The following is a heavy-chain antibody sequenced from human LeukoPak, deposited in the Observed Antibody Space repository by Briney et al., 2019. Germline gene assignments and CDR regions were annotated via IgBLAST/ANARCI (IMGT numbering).Heavy chain of an antibody. CDR3: ASWSMVRGVRFSVFDI. CDR2: IYYSGST. CDR1: GGSISSYY. J-gene: IGHJ3*02. V-gene: IGHV4-59*08. D-gene: IGHD3-10*01. Sequence: SETLSLTCTVSGGSISSYYWSWIRQPPGKGLEWIGYIYYSGSTNYNPSLKSRVTISVDTSKNQFSLKLSSVTAADAAVDDCASWSMVRGVRFSVFDIWGQGTMVTVSS.